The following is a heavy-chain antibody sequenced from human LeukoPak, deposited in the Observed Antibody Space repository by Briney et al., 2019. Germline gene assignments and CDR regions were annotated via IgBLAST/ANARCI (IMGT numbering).Heavy chain of an antibody. CDR2: INHSGST. D-gene: IGHD3-9*01. V-gene: IGHV4-34*01. CDR3: ARVRRYFDWTYNWFDP. CDR1: GGSFSGYY. Sequence: PSETLSLTCAVYGGSFSGYYWSWIRQPPGKGLEWIGEINHSGSTNYNPSLKSRVTISVDTSKNQFSLKLSSVTAADTAVYYCARVRRYFDWTYNWFDPRGQGTLVTVSS. J-gene: IGHJ5*02.